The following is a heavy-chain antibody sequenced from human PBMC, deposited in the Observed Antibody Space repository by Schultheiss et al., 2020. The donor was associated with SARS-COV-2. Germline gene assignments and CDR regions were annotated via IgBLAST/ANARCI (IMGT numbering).Heavy chain of an antibody. J-gene: IGHJ2*01. CDR1: GGSISSYY. CDR3: ARNYGDYYDWYFDL. V-gene: IGHV4-59*01. Sequence: SETLSLTCTVSGGSISSYYWSWIRQPPGKGLEWIGYIYYSGSTNYNPSLKSRVTISVDTSKNHFSLKLSSVTAADTAVYYCARNYGDYYDWYFDLWGRGTLVTVSS. D-gene: IGHD4-17*01. CDR2: IYYSGST.